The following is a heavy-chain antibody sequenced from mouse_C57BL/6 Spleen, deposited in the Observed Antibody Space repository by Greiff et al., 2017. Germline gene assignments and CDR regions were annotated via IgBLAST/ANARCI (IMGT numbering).Heavy chain of an antibody. CDR2: ISYDGSN. CDR1: GYSITSGYY. J-gene: IGHJ2*01. D-gene: IGHD1-1*01. Sequence: EVKLQVSGPGLVKPSQSLSLTCSVTGYSITSGYYWNWIRQFPGNKLEWMGYISYDGSNNYNPSLKNRISITRDTSKNQFFLKLNSVTTEDTATYDCERHYGSSYGFDYWGQGATLTVSS. CDR3: ERHYGSSYGFDY. V-gene: IGHV3-6*01.